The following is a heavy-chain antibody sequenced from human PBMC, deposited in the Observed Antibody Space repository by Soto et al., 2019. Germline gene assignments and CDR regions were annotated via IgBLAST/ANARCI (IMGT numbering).Heavy chain of an antibody. Sequence: QVQLQESGPGLVKPSETLSLTCTVSGGSVSSGSYYWSWIRQPPGKGLEWIGYIYYSGSTNYNTSLSSRVTISVDTSKNRFSLKLSSVTAADTAVYYCARGIEGWYQGRYYYGMDVWGQGPTVTVSS. D-gene: IGHD6-19*01. CDR1: GGSVSSGSYY. V-gene: IGHV4-61*01. CDR3: ARGIEGWYQGRYYYGMDV. CDR2: IYYSGST. J-gene: IGHJ6*02.